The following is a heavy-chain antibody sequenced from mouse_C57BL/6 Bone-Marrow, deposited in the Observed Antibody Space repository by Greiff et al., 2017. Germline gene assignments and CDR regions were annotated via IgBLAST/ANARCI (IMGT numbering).Heavy chain of an antibody. Sequence: VQLQQPGAELVKPGASVKMSCKASGYTFTSYWITWVKQRPGQGLEWIGDIYPTTGRTNYNDKFKSKAILTVDTSSNTAYLQLSSLTSEDSAVFYCARSGPRGRSFDYWGQGTTLTVSS. CDR2: IYPTTGRT. J-gene: IGHJ2*01. D-gene: IGHD3-1*01. V-gene: IGHV1-55*01. CDR3: ARSGPRGRSFDY. CDR1: GYTFTSYW.